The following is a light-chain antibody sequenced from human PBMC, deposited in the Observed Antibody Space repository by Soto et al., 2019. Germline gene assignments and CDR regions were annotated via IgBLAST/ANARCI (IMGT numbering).Light chain of an antibody. CDR3: QSYDSSLRGV. CDR1: STNIGAGYD. Sequence: QSVLTQPPSVSGPPGQRVTIFCTGNSTNIGAGYDVHWYKQVSGTAPKLLIYGNNNRPSGVPDRFSGSKSGPSASLAISGLQAEDEADYYCQSYDSSLRGVFGGGTKLTVL. V-gene: IGLV1-40*01. J-gene: IGLJ3*02. CDR2: GNN.